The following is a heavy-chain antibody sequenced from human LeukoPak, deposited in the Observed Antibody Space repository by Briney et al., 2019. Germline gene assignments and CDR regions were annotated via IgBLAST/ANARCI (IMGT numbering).Heavy chain of an antibody. CDR1: GFTFSGYW. CDR2: IKSDGSST. Sequence: AGGSLRLSCAASGFTFSGYWRHWVRRARGKGLVWVSHIKSDGSSTIYADSVKGRFTISRDNAKNTLYLQMNSLRAEDPAVYYCARANYYGSARAAFDIWGQGPMVTVSS. J-gene: IGHJ3*02. D-gene: IGHD3-10*01. V-gene: IGHV3-74*01. CDR3: ARANYYGSARAAFDI.